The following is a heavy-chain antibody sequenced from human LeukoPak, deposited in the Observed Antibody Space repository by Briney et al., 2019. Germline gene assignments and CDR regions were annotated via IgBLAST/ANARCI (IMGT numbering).Heavy chain of an antibody. CDR1: GFTFSSYS. CDR2: ISSSSSYI. Sequence: PGGSLRLSCAASGFTFSSYSMYWVRQAPGKGLEWVSSISSSSSYIYYADSVKGRFTISRDNAKNSLYLQMNSLRAEDTAVYYCARARDFWSGYYTWFDYWGQGTLVTVYS. V-gene: IGHV3-21*01. J-gene: IGHJ4*02. D-gene: IGHD3-3*01. CDR3: ARARDFWSGYYTWFDY.